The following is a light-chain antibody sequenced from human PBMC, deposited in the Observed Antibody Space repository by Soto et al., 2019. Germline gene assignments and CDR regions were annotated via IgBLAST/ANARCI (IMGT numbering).Light chain of an antibody. CDR3: QHYNSYSEA. CDR1: QTISSW. Sequence: DIQMTQSPSTLSGSVGDRVTITCRASQTISSWLAWYQQKPGKAPKLLIYKASTLKSGVPSRFIGSGSGTEFTLTISSLQPDDFATYYGQHYNSYSEAFGQGTKVELK. V-gene: IGKV1-5*03. J-gene: IGKJ1*01. CDR2: KAS.